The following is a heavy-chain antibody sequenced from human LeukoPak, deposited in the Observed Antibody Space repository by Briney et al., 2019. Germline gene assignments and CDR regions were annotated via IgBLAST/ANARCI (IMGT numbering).Heavy chain of an antibody. D-gene: IGHD4-17*01. CDR3: ARGNDYGDSFDY. V-gene: IGHV4-59*01. Sequence: SETLSLTCTVSGSSISAYYWTWIRQSPGEGLEWIGNIYYSGSANSNPSLKSRVTVSLDTSKNQFSLKVRSVTAVDTAVYYCARGNDYGDSFDYWGQGTLVTVSS. CDR2: IYYSGSA. CDR1: GSSISAYY. J-gene: IGHJ4*02.